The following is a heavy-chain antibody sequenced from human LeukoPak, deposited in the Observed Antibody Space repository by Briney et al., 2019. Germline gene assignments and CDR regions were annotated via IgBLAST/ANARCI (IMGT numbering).Heavy chain of an antibody. CDR3: AKDRLRVVTRDFGY. Sequence: GGSLRLSCAASGFTVSSNHMSWVRQAPGKGLEWASVIYSGGSTYYADSVKGRFTISRDNSKNTLYLQMNSLRAEDTAVYYCAKDRLRVVTRDFGYWGQGTLVTVSS. V-gene: IGHV3-66*01. CDR2: IYSGGST. D-gene: IGHD2-21*02. J-gene: IGHJ4*02. CDR1: GFTVSSNH.